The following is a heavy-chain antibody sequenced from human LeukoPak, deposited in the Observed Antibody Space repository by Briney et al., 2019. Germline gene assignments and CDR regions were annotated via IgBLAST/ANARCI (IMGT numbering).Heavy chain of an antibody. J-gene: IGHJ5*02. D-gene: IGHD6-13*01. Sequence: SETLSLTRSVSGVAICNYFWSGLGHPRGKGREWIGYIYYSGSTECNPSLKSRVTISVDTSKNQFSLKVRSVTAADTAVYYCARLVPPYSSSVVNWFDPWGQGTLVTVSS. CDR1: GVAICNYF. CDR2: IYYSGST. CDR3: ARLVPPYSSSVVNWFDP. V-gene: IGHV4-59*01.